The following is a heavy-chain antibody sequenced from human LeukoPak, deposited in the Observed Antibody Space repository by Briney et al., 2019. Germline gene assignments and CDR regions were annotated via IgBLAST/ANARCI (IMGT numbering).Heavy chain of an antibody. CDR2: INHSGST. D-gene: IGHD2-15*01. J-gene: IGHJ4*02. CDR1: GGSFSGYY. CDR3: ARIGYCSGGSCYSKSYFDY. Sequence: PSETLSLTCAVYGGSFSGYYWRWIRQPPGKGLEWIGEINHSGSTNYNPSLKSRVTISVDTSKNQFSLKLSSVTAADTAVYYCARIGYCSGGSCYSKSYFDYWGQGTLVTVSS. V-gene: IGHV4-34*01.